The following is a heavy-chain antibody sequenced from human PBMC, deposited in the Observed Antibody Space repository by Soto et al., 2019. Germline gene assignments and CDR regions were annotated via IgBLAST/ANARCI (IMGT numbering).Heavy chain of an antibody. CDR2: IWYDGSDK. J-gene: IGHJ4*02. D-gene: IGHD3-3*01. CDR1: GFTFSSYA. CDR3: ARDQNDFWSGYFVF. Sequence: GGSLRLSCAASGFTFSSYAMHWVRQAPGKGLEWVAVIWYDGSDKYYADSVKGRFTISRDNSKNTLYLQMNSLRADDTAVYYCARDQNDFWSGYFVFWGQGTLVTVSS. V-gene: IGHV3-33*01.